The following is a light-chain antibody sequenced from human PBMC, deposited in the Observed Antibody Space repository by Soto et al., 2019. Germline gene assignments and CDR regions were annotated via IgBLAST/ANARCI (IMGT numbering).Light chain of an antibody. CDR2: AAS. J-gene: IGKJ5*01. Sequence: DIQMTQSPSSLSASVGDRVTITCRASQGISSWLAWYQQKPEKAPKSLIYAASSLQSGVPSRFTGSGSGTDFTLTISRLQPEDFATYYCQQYNSYSTLSIPFGKGTLLEIK. V-gene: IGKV1D-16*01. CDR1: QGISSW. CDR3: QQYNSYSTLSIP.